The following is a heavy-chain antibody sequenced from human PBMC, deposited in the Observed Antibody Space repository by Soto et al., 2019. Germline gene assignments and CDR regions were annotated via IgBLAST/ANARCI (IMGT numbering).Heavy chain of an antibody. CDR2: TRNKANGYTT. CDR3: ARVFGSYGPDYFAMDV. D-gene: IGHD1-26*01. J-gene: IGHJ6*02. V-gene: IGHV3-72*01. Sequence: PGGSLRLSCAASGFIFSDYYMGCVRQSPGKGLEWVGRTRNKANGYTTEYAASVKGKSTISRDASKNLMYLQMNRLKTEDTAVYYCARVFGSYGPDYFAMDVWGQGTAVTVSS. CDR1: GFIFSDYY.